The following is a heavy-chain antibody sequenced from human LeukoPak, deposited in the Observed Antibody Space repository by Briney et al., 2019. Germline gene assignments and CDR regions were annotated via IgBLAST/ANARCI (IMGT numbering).Heavy chain of an antibody. CDR1: GVTFSSYG. V-gene: IGHV3-48*04. J-gene: IGHJ6*04. Sequence: GGSLRLSCAASGVTFSSYGMHWVRQAPRTGLEWVSYISSSGSTIYYADSVKGRFTISRDNAKNSLYLQMNSLRAEDTAVYYCAELGITMIGGVWGKGTTVTISS. CDR2: ISSSGSTI. D-gene: IGHD3-10*02. CDR3: AELGITMIGGV.